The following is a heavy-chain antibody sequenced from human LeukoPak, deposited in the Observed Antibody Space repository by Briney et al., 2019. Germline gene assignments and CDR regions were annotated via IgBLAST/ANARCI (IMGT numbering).Heavy chain of an antibody. Sequence: GASVKVSCKAPGYTFTSYYMHWVRQAPGQGLEWMGIINPSGGSTSYAQKFQGRVTMTRDTSTSTVYMELSSLRSEDTAVYYCARDPNYDILTGYDHYFDYWGQGTLVTVSS. CDR1: GYTFTSYY. V-gene: IGHV1-46*01. CDR3: ARDPNYDILTGYDHYFDY. D-gene: IGHD3-9*01. CDR2: INPSGGST. J-gene: IGHJ4*02.